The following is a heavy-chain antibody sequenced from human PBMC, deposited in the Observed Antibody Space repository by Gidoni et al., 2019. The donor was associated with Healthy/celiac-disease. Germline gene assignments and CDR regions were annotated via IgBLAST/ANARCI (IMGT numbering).Heavy chain of an antibody. CDR3: ARWYVVVVPAAMNFDY. D-gene: IGHD2-2*01. CDR1: GFTFSSYW. CDR2: IKQDGSEK. J-gene: IGHJ4*02. V-gene: IGHV3-7*03. Sequence: EVQLVESGGGLVKPGGSLRLSCAASGFTFSSYWMSWVRQAPGKGLEWVANIKQDGSEKYYVDSVKGRFTISRDNAKNSLYLQMNSLRAEDTAVYYCARWYVVVVPAAMNFDYWGQGTLVTVSS.